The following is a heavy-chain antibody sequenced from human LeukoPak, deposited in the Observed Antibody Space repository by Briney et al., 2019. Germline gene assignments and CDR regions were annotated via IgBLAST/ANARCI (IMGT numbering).Heavy chain of an antibody. CDR2: IKRDGSEK. Sequence: PGGSLRLSCAASGFTFGTYWMTWVRQAPGKGLEWVANIKRDGSEKYYAGSVKGRFTISRDNAKNSLFLQMNSLRVEDTAVYYCARLDGFNYWGQGTLVTVSS. V-gene: IGHV3-7*01. J-gene: IGHJ4*02. D-gene: IGHD5-24*01. CDR1: GFTFGTYW. CDR3: ARLDGFNY.